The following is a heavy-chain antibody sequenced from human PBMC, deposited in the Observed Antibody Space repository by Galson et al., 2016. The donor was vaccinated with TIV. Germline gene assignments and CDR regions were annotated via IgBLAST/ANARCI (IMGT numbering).Heavy chain of an antibody. CDR2: ISSYNGDT. V-gene: IGHV1-18*04. CDR3: ARDRGSITMILVVDYHYGMDV. J-gene: IGHJ6*02. D-gene: IGHD3-22*01. CDR1: GYTFRNYG. Sequence: SVKVSCKASGYTFRNYGFSWVRQAPGQGLEWLGWISSYNGDTNYAHNLRGRLTMTTDSSTTTASMELRSLRSDDTAVYFCARDRGSITMILVVDYHYGMDVWGQGTTVTVSS.